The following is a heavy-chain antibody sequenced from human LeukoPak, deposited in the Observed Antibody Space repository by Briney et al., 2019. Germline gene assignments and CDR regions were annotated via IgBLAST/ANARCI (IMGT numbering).Heavy chain of an antibody. V-gene: IGHV3-74*01. Sequence: GGCLRLSCAASGFTFNSYWMHWVRQAPGKGLVLVSRINSDGSTTTYADSVKGRFTVSRDNAKNTLYLQMNSLRAEDTAVYYCSSLTTVANDAFDIWGQGTMVTVSS. J-gene: IGHJ3*02. D-gene: IGHD4-23*01. CDR1: GFTFNSYW. CDR3: SSLTTVANDAFDI. CDR2: INSDGSTT.